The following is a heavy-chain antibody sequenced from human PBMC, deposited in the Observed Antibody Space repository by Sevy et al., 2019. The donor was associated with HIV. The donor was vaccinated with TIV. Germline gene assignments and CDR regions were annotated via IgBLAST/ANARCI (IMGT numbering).Heavy chain of an antibody. CDR2: ISFDGRNK. CDR1: GFTFADHA. V-gene: IGHV3-30*04. D-gene: IGHD2-8*01. Sequence: GGSLRLSCAASGFTFADHAFHWVRQAPGKGLEWVAIISFDGRNKRVAESVKGRFTISRDDSKRTVYLQMTSLGLEDAAVYYCARDHCTDGACFRSGYFDYWGQGTLVTVSS. J-gene: IGHJ4*02. CDR3: ARDHCTDGACFRSGYFDY.